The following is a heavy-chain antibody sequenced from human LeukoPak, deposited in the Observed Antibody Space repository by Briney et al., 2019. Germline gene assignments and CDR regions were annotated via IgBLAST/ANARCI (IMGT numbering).Heavy chain of an antibody. CDR3: AREAGYYYDSSGYFVGEIDY. CDR1: GGSISSYY. V-gene: IGHV4-59*01. CDR2: IYYSGST. D-gene: IGHD3-22*01. J-gene: IGHJ4*02. Sequence: PSETLSLTCTVSGGSISSYYWSWIRQPPGEGLEWIGYIYYSGSTNYNPSLKSRVTISVDTSKNQFSLKLSSVTAADTAVYYCAREAGYYYDSSGYFVGEIDYWGQGTLVTVSS.